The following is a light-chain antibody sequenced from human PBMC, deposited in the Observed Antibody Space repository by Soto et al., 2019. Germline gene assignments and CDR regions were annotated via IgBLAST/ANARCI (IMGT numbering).Light chain of an antibody. Sequence: EIVMTQSPATLSVSPGERATLSCRASQSVSSNLAWYQQKPGQAPRLLIYGASTRATGIPARFSGSGSGTEFTLTISSLQSEDFADYYCQQYNNWPAWTFGQGT. J-gene: IGKJ1*01. CDR2: GAS. CDR1: QSVSSN. CDR3: QQYNNWPAWT. V-gene: IGKV3-15*01.